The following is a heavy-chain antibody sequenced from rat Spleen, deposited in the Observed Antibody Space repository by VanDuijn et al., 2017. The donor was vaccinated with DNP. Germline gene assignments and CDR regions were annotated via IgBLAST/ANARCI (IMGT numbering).Heavy chain of an antibody. D-gene: IGHD5-1*01. CDR3: ARVQLGYYALDA. CDR2: ISYDGGST. CDR1: GFTFSDYN. J-gene: IGHJ4*01. Sequence: EVQLVESGGGLVQPGRSLKLSCAASGFTFSDYNMAWVRQAPTKGLEWVASISYDGGSTYYRDSVKGRFTISRDNAKSSLYLQMESLRSEETATYYCARVQLGYYALDAWGQGTSVTVSS. V-gene: IGHV5-20*01.